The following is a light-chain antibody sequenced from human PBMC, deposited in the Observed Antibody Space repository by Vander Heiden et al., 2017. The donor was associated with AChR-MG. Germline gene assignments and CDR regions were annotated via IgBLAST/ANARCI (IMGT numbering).Light chain of an antibody. CDR1: QSVLYSSNNKNY. CDR2: WAS. Sequence: DIVIPQSPDSLAVSLGERATINCKSSQSVLYSSNNKNYLAWYQQKPGQPPKLLIYWASTRESGVPDRFSGSGSGTDFTLTISSLQAEDVAVYYCQQYYSTLFTFGPGTKVDIK. V-gene: IGKV4-1*01. CDR3: QQYYSTLFT. J-gene: IGKJ3*01.